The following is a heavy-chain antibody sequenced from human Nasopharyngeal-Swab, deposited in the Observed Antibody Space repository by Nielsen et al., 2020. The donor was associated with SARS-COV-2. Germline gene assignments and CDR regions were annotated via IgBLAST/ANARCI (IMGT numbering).Heavy chain of an antibody. J-gene: IGHJ6*03. Sequence: KVSCKASGYSFSSYCIGWVRQMPGKGLEWMCFIYPYDSQTTYNPSFQGQVTISADKSSTTAYLQWNSMMASDTAIYYCTRHTGTSPYYYMDVWGEGATVTVSS. CDR2: IYPYDSQT. CDR1: GYSFSSYC. D-gene: IGHD1-14*01. CDR3: TRHTGTSPYYYMDV. V-gene: IGHV5-51*01.